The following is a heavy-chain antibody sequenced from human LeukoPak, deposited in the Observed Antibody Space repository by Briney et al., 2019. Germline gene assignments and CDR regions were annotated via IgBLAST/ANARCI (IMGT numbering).Heavy chain of an antibody. J-gene: IGHJ4*02. V-gene: IGHV3-21*04. D-gene: IGHD3-22*01. Sequence: GSLRLSCAASGFTFSTYAMTWVRQAPGKGLEWVASISGSSTYIFYADSLKGRFTISRDNANNSLSLQMNSLRAEDTALYYCARDLRVVITGSFDSWGQGTLVTVSS. CDR1: GFTFSTYA. CDR2: ISGSSTYI. CDR3: ARDLRVVITGSFDS.